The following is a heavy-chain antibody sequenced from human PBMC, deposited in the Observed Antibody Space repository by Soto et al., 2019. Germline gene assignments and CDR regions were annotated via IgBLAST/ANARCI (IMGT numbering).Heavy chain of an antibody. CDR2: IAYADSVK. V-gene: IGHV3-30-3*01. CDR1: GFSFSNYA. CDR3: ARPGYCSGASSYDYFDT. D-gene: IGHD2-15*01. Sequence: ALRRSCSASGFSFSNYARHWVLQAPGKGLEWVAIIAYADSVKYYADTVKGRFIISRDSSKNTVHLQMNSLRPEDTAVYYCARPGYCSGASSYDYFDTWGQGPLVTVSS. J-gene: IGHJ4*02.